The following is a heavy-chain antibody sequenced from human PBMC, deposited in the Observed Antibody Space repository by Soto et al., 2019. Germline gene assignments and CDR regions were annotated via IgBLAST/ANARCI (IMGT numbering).Heavy chain of an antibody. CDR2: ISYDGSNK. V-gene: IGHV3-30*18. J-gene: IGHJ4*02. Sequence: QVQLVESGGGVVQPGRSLRLSCAASGFTFSSYGMHWVRQAPGKGREWVAVISYDGSNKYYADSVKGRFTISRDNSKNTLYLQMNSLRAEDTAVYYCAKSPGRYSGYELRGYYFDFWGQGTLVTVSS. CDR3: AKSPGRYSGYELRGYYFDF. CDR1: GFTFSSYG. D-gene: IGHD5-12*01.